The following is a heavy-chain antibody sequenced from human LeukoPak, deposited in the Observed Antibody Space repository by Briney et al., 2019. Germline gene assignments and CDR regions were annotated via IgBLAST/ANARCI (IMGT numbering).Heavy chain of an antibody. D-gene: IGHD2-15*01. J-gene: IGHJ6*02. CDR2: INHSGST. V-gene: IGHV4-34*01. Sequence: SETLSLTCAVYGGSFSGYYWSWIRQPPGKGLEWIGEINHSGSTNYNPSLKSRVTISVDTSKNQFSLKLSSVTAADTAVYYCARVVVAATYYYYGMDVWGQGTTVTVSS. CDR1: GGSFSGYY. CDR3: ARVVVAATYYYYGMDV.